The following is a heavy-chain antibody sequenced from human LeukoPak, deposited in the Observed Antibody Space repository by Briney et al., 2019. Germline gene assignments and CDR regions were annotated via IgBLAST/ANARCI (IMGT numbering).Heavy chain of an antibody. CDR3: VKGHSDLGTGFDC. V-gene: IGHV3-23*01. J-gene: IGHJ4*02. CDR2: ISAGGGHT. CDR1: GFTFRTFA. Sequence: PGGSLGLSCAASGFTFRTFAMSWVRQAPGKGLECVSVISAGGGHTPYADSVKGRFNIPRGNPKSTLYLQMTSLISEDTAVYYCVKGHSDLGTGFDCWGQGTVATVS. D-gene: IGHD1-26*01.